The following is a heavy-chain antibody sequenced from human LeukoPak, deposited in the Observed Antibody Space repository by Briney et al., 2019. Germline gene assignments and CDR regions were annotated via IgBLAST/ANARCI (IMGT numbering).Heavy chain of an antibody. Sequence: ASVKVSCKASGYTFTGYYMHWVRQAPGQGLEWMGWINPNSGGTNYAQKFQGRVTMTRDTSISTAYMELSRLTSDDTAVYYCARDKQLDWADYFYYYMDVWGKGTTVTVSS. V-gene: IGHV1-2*02. CDR3: ARDKQLDWADYFYYYMDV. CDR2: INPNSGGT. CDR1: GYTFTGYY. J-gene: IGHJ6*03. D-gene: IGHD1-1*01.